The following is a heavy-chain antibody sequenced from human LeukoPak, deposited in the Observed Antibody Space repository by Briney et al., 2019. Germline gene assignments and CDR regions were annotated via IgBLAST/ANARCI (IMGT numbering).Heavy chain of an antibody. Sequence: ASVTVSCKASGYTFTSYDINWVRRAPGQGLEWMGWMNPNSGNTGYAQKFQGRVTMTRNTSISTAYMELSSLRSEDTAVYYCAGGSSIVVVVAAKSAFGYWGQGTLVTVSS. CDR1: GYTFTSYD. CDR2: MNPNSGNT. CDR3: AGGSSIVVVVAAKSAFGY. D-gene: IGHD2-15*01. J-gene: IGHJ4*02. V-gene: IGHV1-8*01.